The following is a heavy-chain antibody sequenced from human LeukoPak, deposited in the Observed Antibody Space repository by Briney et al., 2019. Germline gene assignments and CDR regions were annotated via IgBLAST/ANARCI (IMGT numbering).Heavy chain of an antibody. V-gene: IGHV4-59*08. CDR2: IYYTGNA. CDR1: GGSISGYY. CDR3: ARVPPVEAYYFDY. Sequence: SETLSLTCTVSGGSISGYYWNWIRQSPGKGLEWIAYIYYTGNANYNPSLKSRVTISVDTSKNQISLILSSVTAADTAVYYCARVPPVEAYYFDYWGQGTLVTVSS. J-gene: IGHJ4*02.